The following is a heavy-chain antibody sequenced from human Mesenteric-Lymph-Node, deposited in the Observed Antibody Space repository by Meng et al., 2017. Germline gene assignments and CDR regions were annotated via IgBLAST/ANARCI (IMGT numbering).Heavy chain of an antibody. CDR2: INHSGST. CDR3: ARVAFCGGDCYFLAP. J-gene: IGHJ5*02. D-gene: IGHD2-21*02. V-gene: IGHV4-34*01. Sequence: QVPLQQWGAGLLKPSETLSLTCAVYGGSFSDYFWTWIRQPPGKGLEWIGEINHSGSTNYNPSLKSRVTISVDTSKNQFSLKLTSVTATDTAVYYCARVAFCGGDCYFLAPWGQGTLVTVSS. CDR1: GGSFSDYF.